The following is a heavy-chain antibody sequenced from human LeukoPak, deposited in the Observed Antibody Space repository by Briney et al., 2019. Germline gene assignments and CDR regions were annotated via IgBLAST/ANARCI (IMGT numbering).Heavy chain of an antibody. CDR1: AFTFTSYE. CDR3: ARVRWSGGNWFDP. CDR2: ISSSGSTI. Sequence: GGSLRLSCAASAFTFTSYETNWVRQAPGKGLEWDSYISSSGSTIYYADSVKGRFTISRDNAKNSLYLQMNSLRAEDTAVYYCARVRWSGGNWFDPWGQGTLVTVSS. V-gene: IGHV3-48*03. D-gene: IGHD3-3*01. J-gene: IGHJ5*02.